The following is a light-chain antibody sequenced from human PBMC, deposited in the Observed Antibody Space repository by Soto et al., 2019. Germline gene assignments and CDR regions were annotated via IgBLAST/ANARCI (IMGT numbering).Light chain of an antibody. CDR3: SSYTSSSTPGVV. CDR2: DVS. CDR1: SSDVGGYNY. J-gene: IGLJ2*01. V-gene: IGLV2-14*03. Sequence: QSALTQPASMSGSPGQSITISCTGTSSDVGGYNYVSWYQHHPGKAPKLMIYDVSNRPSGVSNRFSGSKSGNTASLTISGLQAEDEADYHCSSYTSSSTPGVVFGGGTQLTVL.